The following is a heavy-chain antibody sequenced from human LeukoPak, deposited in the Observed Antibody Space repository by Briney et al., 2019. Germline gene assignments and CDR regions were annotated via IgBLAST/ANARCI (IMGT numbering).Heavy chain of an antibody. Sequence: PGGSRRLSCAASGFTFSSYGMHWVRQAPGKGLEWVAVIWYDGSNKYYADSVKGRFTISRDNSKNTLYLQMNSLRAEDTAVYYCARVVDGDGYNFIDYWGQGTLVTVSS. CDR2: IWYDGSNK. V-gene: IGHV3-33*01. CDR3: ARVVDGDGYNFIDY. D-gene: IGHD5-24*01. CDR1: GFTFSSYG. J-gene: IGHJ4*02.